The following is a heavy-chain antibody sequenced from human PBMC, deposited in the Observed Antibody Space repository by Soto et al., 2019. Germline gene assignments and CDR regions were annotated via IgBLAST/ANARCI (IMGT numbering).Heavy chain of an antibody. J-gene: IGHJ4*02. CDR2: ISYDGSNK. CDR3: ARDVDSSSSGLGDY. Sequence: PGGSLRLSCAASGFTFSSYAMHWVRQAPGKGLEWVAVISYDGSNKYYADSVKGRFTISRDNSKNTLYLQMNSLRAEDTAVYYCARDVDSSSSGLGDYWGQGTLVTVSS. CDR1: GFTFSSYA. V-gene: IGHV3-30-3*01. D-gene: IGHD6-6*01.